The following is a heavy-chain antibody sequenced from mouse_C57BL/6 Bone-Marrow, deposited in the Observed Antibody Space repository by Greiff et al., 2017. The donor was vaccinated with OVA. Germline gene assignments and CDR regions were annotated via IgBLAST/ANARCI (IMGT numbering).Heavy chain of an antibody. Sequence: EVKLVESGGGLVQPKGSLKLSCAASGFSFNTYAMNWVRQAPGKGLEWVARIRSKSNNYATYYADSVKDRFTISRDDSESMLYLQMNNLKTEDTAMYYCVRQGLYDVSRFAYWGQGTLVTVSA. CDR1: GFSFNTYA. J-gene: IGHJ3*01. V-gene: IGHV10-1*01. CDR2: IRSKSNNYAT. D-gene: IGHD2-12*01. CDR3: VRQGLYDVSRFAY.